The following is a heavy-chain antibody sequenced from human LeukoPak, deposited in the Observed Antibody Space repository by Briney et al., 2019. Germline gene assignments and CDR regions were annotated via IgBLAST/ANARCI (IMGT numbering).Heavy chain of an antibody. Sequence: SQTLSLTCTVSGGSISSGGYYWSWIRQPPGKGLEWIGEINHSGSTNYNPSLKSRVTISVDTSKNQFSLKLSSVTAADTAVYYCARGGRNGVDPWGQGTLVTVSS. D-gene: IGHD1-1*01. J-gene: IGHJ4*02. V-gene: IGHV4-30-2*01. CDR2: INHSGST. CDR3: ARGGRNGVDP. CDR1: GGSISSGGYY.